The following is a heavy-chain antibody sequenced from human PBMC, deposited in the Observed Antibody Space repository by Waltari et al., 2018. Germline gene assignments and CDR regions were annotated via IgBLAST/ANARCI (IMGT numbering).Heavy chain of an antibody. CDR1: GGSISSGRSY. Sequence: QVQLQESGPGLVKPSQTLSLTCTVSGGSISSGRSYWSWIRQPAGKGLEWIGRIYTSGNTNYNPSLKSRVTISVDTSKNQFSLKLSSVTAADTAVYYCARDRYSSSYYFDYWGQGTLVTVSS. V-gene: IGHV4-61*02. J-gene: IGHJ4*02. CDR3: ARDRYSSSYYFDY. CDR2: IYTSGNT. D-gene: IGHD6-6*01.